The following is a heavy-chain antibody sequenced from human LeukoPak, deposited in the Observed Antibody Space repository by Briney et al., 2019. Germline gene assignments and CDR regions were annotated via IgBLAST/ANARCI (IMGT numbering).Heavy chain of an antibody. CDR2: IYYSGST. D-gene: IGHD4-17*01. J-gene: IGHJ3*02. CDR3: ARDLVSGYGDYALRGMAFAI. V-gene: IGHV4-31*03. Sequence: SQTLSLTCTVSGGSISSGGYYWSWIRQPPGKGLEWIGYIYYSGSTYYNPSLKSRVTISVDTSKNQFSLKLSSVTAADTAVYYCARDLVSGYGDYALRGMAFAIWGQGTMVTVSS. CDR1: GGSISSGGYY.